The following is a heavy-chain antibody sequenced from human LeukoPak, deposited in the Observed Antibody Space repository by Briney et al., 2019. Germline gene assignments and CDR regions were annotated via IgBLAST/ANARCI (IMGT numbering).Heavy chain of an antibody. CDR3: ATIEVLWFGELSHFDY. CDR2: ISGSGGST. D-gene: IGHD3-10*01. Sequence: GGSLRLSCAASGFTFSSYAMSWVRQAPGKGLEWVSAISGSGGSTYYADSVKGRFTISRDNSKNTLYLQMNSLRAEDTAVYYCATIEVLWFGELSHFDYWGQGTLDTVSS. CDR1: GFTFSSYA. V-gene: IGHV3-23*01. J-gene: IGHJ4*02.